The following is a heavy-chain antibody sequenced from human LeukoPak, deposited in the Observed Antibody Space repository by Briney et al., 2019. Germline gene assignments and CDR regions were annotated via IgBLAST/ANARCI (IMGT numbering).Heavy chain of an antibody. CDR2: ISGSGGST. J-gene: IGHJ5*02. CDR1: GFTFSNYA. CDR3: AKDPSPGAGGTDNRFDP. V-gene: IGHV3-23*01. D-gene: IGHD1-26*01. Sequence: GGSLRLSCAASGFTFSNYAMSWVRQAPGKGLEWVSAISGSGGSTYYADSVKGRFTISRDNSKNTLYLQMNSLRAEDTAVYYCAKDPSPGAGGTDNRFDPWGQGALVTVSS.